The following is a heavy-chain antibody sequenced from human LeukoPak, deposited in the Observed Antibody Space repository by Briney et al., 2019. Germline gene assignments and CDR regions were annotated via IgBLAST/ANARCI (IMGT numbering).Heavy chain of an antibody. CDR2: ISSSSTI. D-gene: IGHD2-2*01. CDR1: GFTFSSYS. Sequence: PGGSLRLSCAASGFTFSSYSMNWVRQAPGKGLEWVSYISSSSTIYYADSVKGRFTISRDNAKNSLYLQMNSLRAEDTAVYYCARDAGYCSSTSCYRAFDIWGRGTMVTVSS. J-gene: IGHJ3*02. V-gene: IGHV3-48*04. CDR3: ARDAGYCSSTSCYRAFDI.